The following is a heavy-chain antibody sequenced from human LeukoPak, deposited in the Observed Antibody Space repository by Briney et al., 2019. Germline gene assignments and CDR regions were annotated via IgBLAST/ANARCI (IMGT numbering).Heavy chain of an antibody. V-gene: IGHV1-69*13. Sequence: GASVKVSCKASGGTFSSYAISWVRQAPGQGLEWMGGIIPIFGTANYAQKFQGRVTITADESTSTVYMELSSLRSEDTAVYYCASSPWSGGDGGHRWFDPWGQGTLVTVSS. J-gene: IGHJ5*02. CDR2: IIPIFGTA. CDR3: ASSPWSGGDGGHRWFDP. D-gene: IGHD2-21*02. CDR1: GGTFSSYA.